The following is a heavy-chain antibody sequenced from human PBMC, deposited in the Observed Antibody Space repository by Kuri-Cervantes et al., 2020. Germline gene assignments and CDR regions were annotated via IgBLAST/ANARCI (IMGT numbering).Heavy chain of an antibody. CDR1: GFSFSAHS. CDR3: AKVEGYSYGYYFDY. V-gene: IGHV3-21*01. CDR2: IGPGSDV. D-gene: IGHD5-18*01. Sequence: GGSLRLSCAASGFSFSAHSMNWVRQAPGKGLEWVSSIGPGSDVYYADSLRGRFTISRDNAKNSLYLQMNSLRAEDTALYYCAKVEGYSYGYYFDYWGQGTLVTVSS. J-gene: IGHJ4*02.